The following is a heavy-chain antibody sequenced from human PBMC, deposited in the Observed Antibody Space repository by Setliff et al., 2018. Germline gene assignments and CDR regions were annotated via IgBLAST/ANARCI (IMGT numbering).Heavy chain of an antibody. V-gene: IGHV4-34*01. CDR3: ATDGPAYPLGAFDV. D-gene: IGHD3-16*01. CDR2: ISHSGDP. CDR1: GGSFSGYH. J-gene: IGHJ3*01. Sequence: SETLSLTCAVYGGSFSGYHWSWIRQPPGKGLEWIGEISHSGDPNYNPSLKSRVTISIDTSKNQFSLKLTSVTAADKALYYCATDGPAYPLGAFDVWGQGTMVTVSS.